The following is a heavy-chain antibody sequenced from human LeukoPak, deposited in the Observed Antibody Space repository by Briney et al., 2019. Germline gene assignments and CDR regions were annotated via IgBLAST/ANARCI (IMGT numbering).Heavy chain of an antibody. V-gene: IGHV4-31*03. CDR1: GGSISSGGYY. CDR3: ARDKGYYDSRGYFDY. J-gene: IGHJ4*02. D-gene: IGHD3-22*01. CDR2: IYYSGST. Sequence: PSETLSLTCTVSGGSISSGGYYWSWIRQHPGKGLEWIGYIYYSGSTYYNPSLKSRVTISVDTSKNQFSLKLSSVTAADTAVYYCARDKGYYDSRGYFDYWGQGTLVTVSS.